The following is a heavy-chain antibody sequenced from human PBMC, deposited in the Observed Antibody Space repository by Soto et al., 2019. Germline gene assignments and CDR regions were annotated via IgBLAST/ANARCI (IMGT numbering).Heavy chain of an antibody. Sequence: QVQLVESGGGLVKPGGSLRLSCAASGFTFSDYYMTWIRQAPGKGLEWISYISDSSKYTNYADSVKGRFTISRDNAKNSLCLQMDSLRAEDTAVYYCARGDDYVWGSYRFDYWGRGTLVTVSS. CDR3: ARGDDYVWGSYRFDY. CDR2: ISDSSKYT. D-gene: IGHD3-16*02. CDR1: GFTFSDYY. J-gene: IGHJ4*02. V-gene: IGHV3-11*05.